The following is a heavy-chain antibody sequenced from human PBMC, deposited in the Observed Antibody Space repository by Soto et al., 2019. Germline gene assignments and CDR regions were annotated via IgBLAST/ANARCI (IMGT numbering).Heavy chain of an antibody. Sequence: GGSLRLSCAASGFTFSSYGMHWVRQAPGKGLEWVAVISYDGSNKYYADSVKGRFTISRDNSKNTLYLQMNSLRAEDTAVYYCARVVYDFWSGYLDAFDIWGQGTMVTVSS. J-gene: IGHJ3*02. CDR1: GFTFSSYG. V-gene: IGHV3-30*03. D-gene: IGHD3-3*01. CDR2: ISYDGSNK. CDR3: ARVVYDFWSGYLDAFDI.